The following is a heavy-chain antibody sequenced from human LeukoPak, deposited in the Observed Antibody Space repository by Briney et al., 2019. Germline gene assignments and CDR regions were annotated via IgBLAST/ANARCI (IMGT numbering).Heavy chain of an antibody. V-gene: IGHV4-34*01. CDR3: ARDQLPFFYDSSGYDAFDI. J-gene: IGHJ3*02. CDR1: GGSFSGYY. Sequence: SETLSLTCAVYGGSFSGYYWSWICQPPGKGLEWIGEINHSGSTNYNPSLKSRVTISVDTSKNQFSLKLSSVTAADTAVYYCARDQLPFFYDSSGYDAFDIWGQGTMVTVSS. D-gene: IGHD3-22*01. CDR2: INHSGST.